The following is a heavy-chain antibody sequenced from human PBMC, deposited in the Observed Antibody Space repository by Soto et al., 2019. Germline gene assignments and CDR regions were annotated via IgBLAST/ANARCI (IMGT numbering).Heavy chain of an antibody. CDR2: IYHSGST. CDR1: GGSISSSNW. CDR3: ARGGKADYYDSSGYYYSH. Sequence: QVQLQESGPGLVKPSGTLSLTCAVSGGSISSSNWWSWVRQPPGKGLEWIGEIYHSGSTNYNPSPKSRVTISVDKSKNQFSLKLSSVTAADTAVYYCARGGKADYYDSSGYYYSHWGQGTLVTVSS. V-gene: IGHV4-4*02. J-gene: IGHJ4*02. D-gene: IGHD3-22*01.